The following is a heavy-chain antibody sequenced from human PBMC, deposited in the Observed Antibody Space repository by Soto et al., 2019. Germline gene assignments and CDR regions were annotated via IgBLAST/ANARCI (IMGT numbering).Heavy chain of an antibody. CDR2: IYPGDSDT. CDR3: ARHGTADYYYYGMDV. Sequence: GESLKISCKGSGDSFTSYWIGWVRQMPGKGLEWMGIIYPGDSDTRYSPSFQGQVTISADKSITTAYLQWSSLKASDTAMYYCARHGTADYYYYGMDVWGQGTTVTVSS. D-gene: IGHD6-13*01. J-gene: IGHJ6*02. CDR1: GDSFTSYW. V-gene: IGHV5-51*01.